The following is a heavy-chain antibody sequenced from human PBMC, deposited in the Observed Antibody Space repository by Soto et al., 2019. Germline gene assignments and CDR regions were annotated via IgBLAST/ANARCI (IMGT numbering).Heavy chain of an antibody. V-gene: IGHV3-30*18. Sequence: VQLVESGGGVVQPGRSLRLSCAASGFTFSTYAMHWVRQAPGKGLEWVALTSYEGSKKYYAESVKGRFTISRDNSKNTLYLQMNSLRAEDTAVYYCAKVIDAADCSSTSCSNGFDMWGQGTMVTVSS. J-gene: IGHJ3*02. D-gene: IGHD2-2*01. CDR1: GFTFSTYA. CDR2: TSYEGSKK. CDR3: AKVIDAADCSSTSCSNGFDM.